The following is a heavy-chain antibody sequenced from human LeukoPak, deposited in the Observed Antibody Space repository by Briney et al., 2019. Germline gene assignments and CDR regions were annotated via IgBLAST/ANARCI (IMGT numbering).Heavy chain of an antibody. CDR3: ARELRIVGATQYYYYMDV. J-gene: IGHJ6*03. Sequence: PGRSLRLSCVASGFTFSNYEMNWVRQAPGKGLEWLSGISSGAISIYYADSVKGRFTISRDDAKNSVFLQMSSLRADDTAVYYCARELRIVGATQYYYYMDVWGKGTTVTVSS. D-gene: IGHD1-26*01. V-gene: IGHV3-48*03. CDR2: ISSGAISI. CDR1: GFTFSNYE.